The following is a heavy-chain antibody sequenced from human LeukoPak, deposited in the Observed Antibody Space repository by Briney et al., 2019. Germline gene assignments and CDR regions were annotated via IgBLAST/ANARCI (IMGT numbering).Heavy chain of an antibody. CDR3: ASEGRDGYNLDY. J-gene: IGHJ4*02. Sequence: GGSLGLSCAASGFTFSSYSMHWVRQAPGKGLEWVAVIWYDGSNKYYADSVKGRFTISRDNSKNSLYLQMNSLRAEDTAVYYCASEGRDGYNLDYWGQGTLVTVSS. CDR2: IWYDGSNK. CDR1: GFTFSSYS. V-gene: IGHV3-33*01. D-gene: IGHD5-24*01.